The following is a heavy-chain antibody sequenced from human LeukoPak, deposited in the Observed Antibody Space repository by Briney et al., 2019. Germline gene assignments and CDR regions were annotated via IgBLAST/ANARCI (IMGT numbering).Heavy chain of an antibody. V-gene: IGHV3-7*01. CDR2: IKQDGSEK. CDR1: GFTFSSYW. Sequence: GGSLRLSWAASGFTFSSYWMSWVRQAPGKGLEWVANIKQDGSEKYYVDSVKGRFTISRDNAKNSLYLQMNSLRAEDTAVYYCARAGGTYYGIAFDIWGQGTMVTVSS. D-gene: IGHD1-26*01. CDR3: ARAGGTYYGIAFDI. J-gene: IGHJ3*02.